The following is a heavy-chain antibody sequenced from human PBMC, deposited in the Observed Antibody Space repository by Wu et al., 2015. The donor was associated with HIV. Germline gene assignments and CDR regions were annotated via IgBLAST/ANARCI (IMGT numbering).Heavy chain of an antibody. J-gene: IGHJ3*02. Sequence: QVQLVQSGAEVKKPGSSVKVSCKASGGTFSSYAISWVRQAPGQGLEWMGGIIPIFGTANYAQKFQGRVTITADESTSTAYMELSSLRSEDTAVYYCARDIAAAGTPPDAFDIWGQGTMVTVSS. CDR2: IIPIFGTA. CDR1: GGTFSSYA. D-gene: IGHD6-13*01. CDR3: ARDIAAAGTPPDAFDI. V-gene: IGHV1-69*12.